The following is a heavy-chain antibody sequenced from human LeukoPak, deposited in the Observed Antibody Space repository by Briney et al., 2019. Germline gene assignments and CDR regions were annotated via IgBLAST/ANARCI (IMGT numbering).Heavy chain of an antibody. Sequence: GGSLRLSCAASGFTFSSYTMNWVRQAPGKGLEWVSSISSSNTYIYYADSVKGRFTISRDNAKNSLYLQMNSLRAEDTAVYYCARDRGGGTMIVVVLDAFDIWGQGTMVTVSS. J-gene: IGHJ3*02. CDR3: ARDRGGGTMIVVVLDAFDI. CDR2: ISSSNTYI. CDR1: GFTFSSYT. V-gene: IGHV3-21*01. D-gene: IGHD3-22*01.